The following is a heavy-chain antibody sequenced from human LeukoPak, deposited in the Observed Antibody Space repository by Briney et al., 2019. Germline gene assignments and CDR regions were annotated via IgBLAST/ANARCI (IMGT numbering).Heavy chain of an antibody. Sequence: GGSLRLSCAVSGFSFSSHTMHWFRQAPGKGLEWVSSISNSSISINYADSVKGRFTISRDNAKNSLYLQMNSLRADDTAVYFCARLASRDCSSASCSDYWGQGILVTVSP. V-gene: IGHV3-21*01. CDR3: ARLASRDCSSASCSDY. CDR1: GFSFSSHT. J-gene: IGHJ4*02. D-gene: IGHD2-2*01. CDR2: ISNSSISI.